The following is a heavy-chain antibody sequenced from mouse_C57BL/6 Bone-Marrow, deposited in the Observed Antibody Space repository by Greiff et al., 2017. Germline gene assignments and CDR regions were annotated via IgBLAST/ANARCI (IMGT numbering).Heavy chain of an antibody. V-gene: IGHV1-64*01. CDR3: ARFTTGYFDY. J-gene: IGHJ2*01. CDR1: GYTFTSYW. Sequence: QVQLQQPGAELVKPGASVKLSCKASGYTFTSYWMHWVKQRPGQGLEWIGMIHPNSGSTNYNEKFKGKATLTVDKSSSTAYMQLSRLTSEDSAVXYCARFTTGYFDYWRQGTALTVSS. CDR2: IHPNSGST. D-gene: IGHD1-1*01.